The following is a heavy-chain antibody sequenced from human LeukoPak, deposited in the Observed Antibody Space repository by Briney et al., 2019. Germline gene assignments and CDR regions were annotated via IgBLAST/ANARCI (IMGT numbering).Heavy chain of an antibody. J-gene: IGHJ6*02. CDR3: ARDPFGHGMGV. D-gene: IGHD3-10*01. V-gene: IGHV4-59*01. CDR1: GGSTSSYY. CDR2: IYYSGST. Sequence: SETLSPTCTVSGGSTSSYYWSWIRQPPGKGLEWIGYIYYSGSTNYNPSLKSRVTISVDTSKNQFSLKLSSVTAADTAVYYCARDPFGHGMGVWGQGTTVTVSS.